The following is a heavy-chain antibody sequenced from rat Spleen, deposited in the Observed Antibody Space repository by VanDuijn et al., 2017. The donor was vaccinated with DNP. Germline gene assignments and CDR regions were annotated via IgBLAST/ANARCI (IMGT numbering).Heavy chain of an antibody. D-gene: IGHD1-11*01. J-gene: IGHJ4*01. CDR2: FSTRGDDT. V-gene: IGHV5-25*01. CDR1: GFTFSDYN. CDR3: TRVNYGGYYYVMDA. Sequence: EVQLVESGGGLVQPGRSMKLSCAASGFTFSDYNMAWVRQAPKKGLEWVATFSTRGDDTYYRDSVRGRFTISRDNAKSTLYLQIDTLRSEDTATYYCTRVNYGGYYYVMDAWGQGASVTVSS.